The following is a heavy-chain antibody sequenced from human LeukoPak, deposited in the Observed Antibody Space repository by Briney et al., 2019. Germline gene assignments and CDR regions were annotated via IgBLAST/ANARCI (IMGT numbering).Heavy chain of an antibody. V-gene: IGHV3-11*06. CDR1: GFTFTDYY. J-gene: IGHJ4*02. Sequence: PGGSLRLSCVASGFTFTDYYMSWIRQGPGKGLEWVSFISDSSDYTNYADSVKGRFTISRDNAKKSVFLQMNSLRAEDTAVYYCARDPTSTVVTPGDYWGQGTLVTVSS. CDR2: ISDSSDYT. CDR3: ARDPTSTVVTPGDY. D-gene: IGHD4-23*01.